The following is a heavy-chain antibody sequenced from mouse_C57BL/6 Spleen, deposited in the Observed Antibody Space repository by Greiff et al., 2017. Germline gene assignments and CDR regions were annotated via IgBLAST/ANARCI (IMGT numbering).Heavy chain of an antibody. V-gene: IGHV1-15*01. J-gene: IGHJ2*01. CDR2: IDPETGGT. Sequence: VQLQQSGAELVRPGASVTLSCKASGYTFTDYEMHWVKQTPVHGLEWIGAIDPETGGTAYNQKFKGKAILTADKSSSTAYMELRSLTSEDSAVYYCTRSGFTTVVATEDYLDYWGQGTTLTVSS. CDR3: TRSGFTTVVATEDYLDY. CDR1: GYTFTDYE. D-gene: IGHD1-1*01.